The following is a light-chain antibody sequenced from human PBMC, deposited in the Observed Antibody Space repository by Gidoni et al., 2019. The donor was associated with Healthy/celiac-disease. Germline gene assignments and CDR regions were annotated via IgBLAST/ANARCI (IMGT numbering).Light chain of an antibody. CDR1: QSISSW. Sequence: DIQMTQSPSTLSASVGDRVTITCRASQSISSWLTWYKQKPGKAPKLLIYKASSLKSGVPSRFSGSGSGTEFTLTISILQPDDFATYYCQQYNSYSTFGQGTKVEIK. J-gene: IGKJ1*01. V-gene: IGKV1-5*03. CDR3: QQYNSYST. CDR2: KAS.